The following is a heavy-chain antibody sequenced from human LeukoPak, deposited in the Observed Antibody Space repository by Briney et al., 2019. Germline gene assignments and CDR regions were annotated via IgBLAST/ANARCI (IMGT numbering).Heavy chain of an antibody. D-gene: IGHD4-11*01. CDR2: MNPNSGNT. CDR1: GYTFTSYD. CDR3: ARDPSDYSNPLPHNWFDP. J-gene: IGHJ5*02. Sequence: ASVKVSCKASGYTFTSYDINWERQATGQGLGWMGWMNPNSGNTGYAQKFQGRVTMTRNTSISTAYMELSSLRSEDTAVYYCARDPSDYSNPLPHNWFDPWGQGTLVTVSS. V-gene: IGHV1-8*01.